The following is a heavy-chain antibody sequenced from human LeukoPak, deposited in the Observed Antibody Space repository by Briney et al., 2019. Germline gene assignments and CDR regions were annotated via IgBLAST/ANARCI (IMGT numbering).Heavy chain of an antibody. CDR2: INPNSGGT. CDR1: GYTLTGYY. Sequence: GASVKVSCKASGYTLTGYYMHWVRQAPGQGLEWMGWINPNSGGTNYAQKLQGRVTMTTDTSTSTAYMELRSLRSDDTAVYYCARDRVVVPAAIDSGWFDPWGQGTLVTVSS. CDR3: ARDRVVVPAAIDSGWFDP. D-gene: IGHD2-2*01. V-gene: IGHV1-2*02. J-gene: IGHJ5*02.